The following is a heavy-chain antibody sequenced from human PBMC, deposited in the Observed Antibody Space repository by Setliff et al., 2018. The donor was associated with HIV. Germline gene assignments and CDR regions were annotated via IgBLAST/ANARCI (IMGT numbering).Heavy chain of an antibody. CDR1: GYSFPTYW. J-gene: IGHJ4*02. Sequence: PGESLKISCKGSGYSFPTYWIAWVRQMPGKGLEWMGVIYPDESDSRYSPSFQGQVTISADKSISTAYLQWSSLKASDTAMYYCARRITMVRGVIFDYWGQGTLVTVSS. D-gene: IGHD3-10*01. CDR2: IYPDESDS. CDR3: ARRITMVRGVIFDY. V-gene: IGHV5-51*01.